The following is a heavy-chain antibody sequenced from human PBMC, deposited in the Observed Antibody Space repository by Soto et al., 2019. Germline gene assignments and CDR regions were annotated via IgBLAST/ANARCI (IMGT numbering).Heavy chain of an antibody. CDR3: ASQLDDYGDYLLNYYYYGMDV. CDR1: GGSISSSSYY. Sequence: SETLSLTCTFSGGSISSSSYYWGWIRQPPGKGLEWIGSIYYSGSTYYNPSLKSRVTISVDTSKNQFSLKLSSVTAADTAVYYCASQLDDYGDYLLNYYYYGMDVWGQGTTVTV. V-gene: IGHV4-39*01. CDR2: IYYSGST. J-gene: IGHJ6*02. D-gene: IGHD4-17*01.